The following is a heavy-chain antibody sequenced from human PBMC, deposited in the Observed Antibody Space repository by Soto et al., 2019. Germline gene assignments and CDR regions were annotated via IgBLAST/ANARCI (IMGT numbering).Heavy chain of an antibody. J-gene: IGHJ6*02. V-gene: IGHV3-23*01. CDR2: ISASGGSA. CDR1: GVRVRSYA. D-gene: IGHD6-6*01. CDR3: ASSSALWHGMDA. Sequence: PACSLRLGSAARGVRVRSYAMSWVRQAPGQGPEWLSVISASGGSAYYADSVRGRFTISRDNSKNTLYLQMKSLGAEDTAVYYCASSSALWHGMDAWGQGTTVTVSS.